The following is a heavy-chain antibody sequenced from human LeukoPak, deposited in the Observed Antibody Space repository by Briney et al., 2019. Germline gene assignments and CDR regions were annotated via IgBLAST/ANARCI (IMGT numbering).Heavy chain of an antibody. V-gene: IGHV3-53*01. J-gene: IGHJ6*03. CDR1: GFTVSSNY. Sequence: GGSLRLSCAASGFTVSSNYMNGVRQAPGKGLEWVSGVYSGDSTFYADSVKGRFTVSRDNSKNTLYLQMNSLTAEDTAVYYCASTQHRENYYYMDLWGKGTTVTVSS. CDR2: VYSGDST. CDR3: ASTQHRENYYYMDL.